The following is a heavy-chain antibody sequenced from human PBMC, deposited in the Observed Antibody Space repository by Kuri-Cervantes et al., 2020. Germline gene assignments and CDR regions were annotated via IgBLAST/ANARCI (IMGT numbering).Heavy chain of an antibody. CDR3: ARASPYFDY. CDR2: IWYDGSNK. V-gene: IGHV3-30*19. CDR1: GFTFSSYG. Sequence: GESLKISCAASGFTFSSYGMHWVRQAPGKGLEWVAVIWYDGSNKYYADSAKGRFTISRDNSKNTLYLQMNSLRAEDTAVYYCARASPYFDYWGQGTLVTVSS. J-gene: IGHJ4*02.